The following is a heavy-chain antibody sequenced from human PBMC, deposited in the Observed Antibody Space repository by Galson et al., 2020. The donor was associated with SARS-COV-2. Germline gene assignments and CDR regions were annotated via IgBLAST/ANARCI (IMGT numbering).Heavy chain of an antibody. J-gene: IGHJ4*02. CDR1: GGSISSGGYY. Sequence: SETLFLTCTVSGGSISSGGYYWSWIRQHPGKGLEWIGYIYYSGSTYYNPSLKSRVTISVDTSKNQFSLKLSSVTAADTAVYYCARESRTISSRGGGPAYWGQGTLVTVSS. V-gene: IGHV4-31*03. CDR2: IYYSGST. D-gene: IGHD6-13*01. CDR3: ARESRTISSRGGGPAY.